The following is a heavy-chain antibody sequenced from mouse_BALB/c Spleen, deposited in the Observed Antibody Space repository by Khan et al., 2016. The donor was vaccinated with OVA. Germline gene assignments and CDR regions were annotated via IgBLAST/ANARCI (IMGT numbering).Heavy chain of an antibody. CDR2: IYPGDGDT. J-gene: IGHJ3*01. D-gene: IGHD2-3*01. V-gene: IGHV1-80*01. CDR1: GYVFSSYW. CDR3: ARSGYYFFAY. Sequence: VELVESGAELVRPGSSVKISCKASGYVFSSYWMNWVKQRPGQGLEWIGQIYPGDGDTKYNGKFKGKVTLTADKSSSTAYMQISSLTSEDSAVYFCARSGYYFFAYWGQGTLVTVSA.